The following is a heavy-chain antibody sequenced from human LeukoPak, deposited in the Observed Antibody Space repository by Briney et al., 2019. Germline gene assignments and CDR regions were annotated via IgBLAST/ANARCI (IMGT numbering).Heavy chain of an antibody. J-gene: IGHJ5*02. CDR2: IKSKTDGGTT. Sequence: PGGSLRLSCAASGFTFSNAWMSWVRQAPGKGLEWVGRIKSKTDGGTTDYAAPVKGRFTISRDDSKNTLYLQMNSLKTEDTAVYYCTTLDKRFLSMSPWGQGTLVTVPS. D-gene: IGHD3-3*01. V-gene: IGHV3-15*01. CDR3: TTLDKRFLSMSP. CDR1: GFTFSNAW.